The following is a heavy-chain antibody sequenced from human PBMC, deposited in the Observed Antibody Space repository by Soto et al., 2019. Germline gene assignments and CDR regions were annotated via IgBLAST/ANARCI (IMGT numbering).Heavy chain of an antibody. CDR3: AKPLQQWLLQGSGVDV. CDR2: ISGDTATT. D-gene: IGHD6-19*01. CDR1: GFSFSEYS. V-gene: IGHV3-23*01. J-gene: IGHJ6*02. Sequence: GGSLRLSCAASGFSFSEYSMTWVRQAPGKGLQWVSAISGDTATTHYADSVKGRFTISRDNSRDTLYLQMNSLRVEDTAIYYCAKPLQQWLLQGSGVDVPGPGPTVTVSS.